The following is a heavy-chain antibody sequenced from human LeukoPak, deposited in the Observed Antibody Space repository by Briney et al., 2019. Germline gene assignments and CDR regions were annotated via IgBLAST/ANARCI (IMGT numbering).Heavy chain of an antibody. CDR3: ARHGAPKYYDFWSGPRWAFDY. D-gene: IGHD3-3*01. CDR2: IYYSGST. Sequence: SETLSLTCSVSGGSISGSSYYWGWIRQPPGKGLEWIGSIYYSGSTYYNPSLKSRVTISVDTSKNQFSLKLSSVTAADTAVYYCARHGAPKYYDFWSGPRWAFDYWGQGTLVTVSS. V-gene: IGHV4-39*01. J-gene: IGHJ4*02. CDR1: GGSISGSSYY.